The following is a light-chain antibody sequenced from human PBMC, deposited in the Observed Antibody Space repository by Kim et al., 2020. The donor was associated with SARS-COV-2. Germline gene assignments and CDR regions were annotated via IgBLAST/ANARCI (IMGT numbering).Light chain of an antibody. J-gene: IGKJ2*01. CDR2: AAS. CDR3: QNYNSWPPGGS. V-gene: IGKV3-15*01. Sequence: EIVMTQSPGTLSVSPGERVTLSCRASQSITTTLAWYQQIPGQPPRLLIYAASTRAAGIPARFSGRGSGTEFTLTISSLQSEDFAVYYCQNYNSWPPGGSFGQGTKLEIK. CDR1: QSITTT.